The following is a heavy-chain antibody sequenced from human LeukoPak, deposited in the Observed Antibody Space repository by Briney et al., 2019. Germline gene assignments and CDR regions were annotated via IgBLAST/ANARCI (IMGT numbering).Heavy chain of an antibody. V-gene: IGHV3-48*03. CDR3: ARDGYCGGDCYPGPPDGMDV. J-gene: IGHJ6*02. D-gene: IGHD2-21*02. CDR2: ISSSGSTI. CDR1: GFTFSSYE. Sequence: GGSLRLSCAASGFTFSSYEMNWVRQAPGKGLEWVSYISSSGSTIYYADSVKGRFTISRDNAKNSLYLQMNSLRAEDTAVYYCARDGYCGGDCYPGPPDGMDVWGQGTTVTVSS.